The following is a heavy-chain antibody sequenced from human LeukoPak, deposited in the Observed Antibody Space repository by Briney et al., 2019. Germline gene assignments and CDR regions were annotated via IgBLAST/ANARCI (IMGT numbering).Heavy chain of an antibody. D-gene: IGHD1-1*01. J-gene: IGHJ4*02. V-gene: IGHV3-30*01. CDR1: GFTFSSYA. CDR3: ARSSATRLLNFDY. CDR2: ISYDGSDK. Sequence: PGRSLRLSCAASGFTFSSYAMHWVRQAPGKGLEWVALISYDGSDKYYADSVKGRFTISRDNSKNTLYLQVNSLRVEDTAVYYCARSSATRLLNFDYWGQGTLDTVSS.